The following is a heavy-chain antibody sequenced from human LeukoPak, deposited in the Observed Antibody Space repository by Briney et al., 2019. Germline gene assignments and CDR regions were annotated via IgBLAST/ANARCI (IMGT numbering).Heavy chain of an antibody. CDR1: GGSISSSSYY. J-gene: IGHJ6*03. D-gene: IGHD3-10*01. CDR2: IYYSGST. CDR3: ARQKGRITMVRGVISYYYMDV. V-gene: IGHV4-39*01. Sequence: SETLSLTCTVSGGSISSSSYYWGWIRQPPGKGLEWIGSIYYSGSTYYNPSLKSRVTISVDTSKNQFSLKLSSVTAADTAVYYCARQKGRITMVRGVISYYYMDVGGKGTTVTIPS.